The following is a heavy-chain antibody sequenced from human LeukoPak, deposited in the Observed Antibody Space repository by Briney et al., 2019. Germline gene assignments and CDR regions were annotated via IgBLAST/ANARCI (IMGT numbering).Heavy chain of an antibody. CDR3: ARTGSTVTMLYPFDH. Sequence: PSETLSLTCTVSGGSISGYYWSWIRQPPGKGLEWIGYIYYGGSTNYNPSLKSRVSISVDTSKNQFSLKLSSVTAADTAVYYCARTGSTVTMLYPFDHWGQGTLVTVSS. J-gene: IGHJ4*02. D-gene: IGHD4-17*01. V-gene: IGHV4-59*01. CDR2: IYYGGST. CDR1: GGSISGYY.